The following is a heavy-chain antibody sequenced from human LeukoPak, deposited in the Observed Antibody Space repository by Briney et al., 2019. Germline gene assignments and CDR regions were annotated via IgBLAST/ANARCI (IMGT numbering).Heavy chain of an antibody. V-gene: IGHV1-18*01. CDR3: AREPQANYYDSSGYYPLAY. Sequence: ASVKVSCKASGYTFTSYGISWVRQAPGQGLEWMGWISAYNGNTNYAQKLRGRVTMTTDTSTSTAYMELRSLRSDDTAVYYCAREPQANYYDSSGYYPLAYWGQGTLVTVSS. J-gene: IGHJ4*02. CDR2: ISAYNGNT. D-gene: IGHD3-22*01. CDR1: GYTFTSYG.